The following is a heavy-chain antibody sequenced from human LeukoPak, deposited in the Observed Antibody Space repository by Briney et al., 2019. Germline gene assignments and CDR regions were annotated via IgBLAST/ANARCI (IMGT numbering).Heavy chain of an antibody. V-gene: IGHV3-48*03. J-gene: IGHJ4*02. Sequence: PGGSLRLSCAASGFTFSSYEVNWVRQAPGKGLEWVSYISSSGSTIYYADSVKGRFTISRDNAKNSLYLQMNSLRAEDTAVYYCASKTGYYSYWGQGTLVTVSS. CDR3: ASKTGYYSY. CDR2: ISSSGSTI. CDR1: GFTFSSYE. D-gene: IGHD3-9*01.